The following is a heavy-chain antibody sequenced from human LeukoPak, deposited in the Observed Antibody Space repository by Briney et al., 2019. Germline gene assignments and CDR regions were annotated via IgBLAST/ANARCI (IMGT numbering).Heavy chain of an antibody. CDR2: ISISGSKT. CDR1: EFDFSSHA. J-gene: IGHJ4*02. CDR3: ANEIRPNDY. Sequence: GGSLRLSCAASEFDFSSHAMTWVRQAPGKGLEWVSAISISGSKTYYADSVKGRFTIPRDNSKNTLYLQMNSLRAEDTAVYYCANEIRPNDYWGQGTQVTVSS. V-gene: IGHV3-23*01. D-gene: IGHD4-17*01.